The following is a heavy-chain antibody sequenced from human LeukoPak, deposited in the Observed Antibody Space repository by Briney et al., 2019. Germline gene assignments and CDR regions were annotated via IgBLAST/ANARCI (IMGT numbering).Heavy chain of an antibody. D-gene: IGHD4-17*01. Sequence: ASVKVSCKASGGTFSSYAISWVRQAPGQGLEWMGRIIPTLGIANYAQKFQGRVTITADKSTSTAYMELSSLRSEDTAVYYCASSVPKDYGDFPYYFDYWGQGTLVTVSS. CDR3: ASSVPKDYGDFPYYFDY. J-gene: IGHJ4*02. CDR1: GGTFSSYA. V-gene: IGHV1-69*04. CDR2: IIPTLGIA.